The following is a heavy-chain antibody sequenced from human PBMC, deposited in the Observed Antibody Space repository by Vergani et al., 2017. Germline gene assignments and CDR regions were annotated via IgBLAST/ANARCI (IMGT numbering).Heavy chain of an antibody. CDR2: IRNKAYGGTT. J-gene: IGHJ4*02. Sequence: EVQLVESGGGLVPPGRSLRLSCAASGFSFGDYAMTWVRQAPGKGLEWVAFIRNKAYGGTTEYAASVKGRFTISRDDSQRLAYLQLSGLKTEDTAVYFCSRGRGYSFGYSDYWGQGTLVTVSS. CDR1: GFSFGDYA. D-gene: IGHD5-18*01. V-gene: IGHV3-49*04. CDR3: SRGRGYSFGYSDY.